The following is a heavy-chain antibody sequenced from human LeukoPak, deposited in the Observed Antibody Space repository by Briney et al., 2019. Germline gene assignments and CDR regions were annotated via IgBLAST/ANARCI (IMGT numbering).Heavy chain of an antibody. CDR2: INPNSGGT. CDR3: ARHGGAVLMGGFDY. CDR1: GYTFTGYY. Sequence: PSVKVSCKASGYTFTGYYMHWVRQAPGQGLEWMGWINPNSGGTKYAQKFQGRVTMTRDTSISTAYMELSRLRSDDTAVYHCARHGGAVLMGGFDYWGQGTLVTVSS. D-gene: IGHD4-23*01. J-gene: IGHJ4*02. V-gene: IGHV1-2*02.